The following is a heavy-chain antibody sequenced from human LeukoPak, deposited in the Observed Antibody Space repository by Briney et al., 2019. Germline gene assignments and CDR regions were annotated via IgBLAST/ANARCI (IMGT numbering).Heavy chain of an antibody. CDR3: ARADIRAIASSGWYGFDY. CDR1: GYIFTSYG. J-gene: IGHJ4*02. V-gene: IGHV1-18*01. D-gene: IGHD6-19*01. Sequence: ASVKVSCKAAGYIFTSYGISWVRQAPGQGLEWMGWISAYNGNTNYAQKFQGRVTMTTDTSTSTAFMELRSLRSDDTAVYYCARADIRAIASSGWYGFDYWGQGTLVTVSS. CDR2: ISAYNGNT.